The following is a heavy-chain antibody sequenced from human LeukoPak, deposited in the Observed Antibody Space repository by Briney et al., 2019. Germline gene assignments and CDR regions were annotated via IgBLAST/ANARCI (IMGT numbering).Heavy chain of an antibody. V-gene: IGHV3-66*02. J-gene: IGHJ3*02. Sequence: GGSLRLSCAASGFTVSSNYMNWVRQAPGKGLEWVSVIYSGGNTYYADSVKGRFTFSRDNSKNTLYLQMNSLRVEDTAVYYCARVAFGGVIAGAFDIWGQGTMVTVSS. D-gene: IGHD3-16*02. CDR3: ARVAFGGVIAGAFDI. CDR1: GFTVSSNY. CDR2: IYSGGNT.